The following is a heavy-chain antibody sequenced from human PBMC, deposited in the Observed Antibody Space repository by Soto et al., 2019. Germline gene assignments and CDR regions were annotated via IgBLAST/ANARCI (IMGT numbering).Heavy chain of an antibody. CDR2: IYASGST. D-gene: IGHD3-10*01. J-gene: IGHJ4*02. CDR3: ARGSGPADY. Sequence: QVQLQESGPGLVKASETLSLTCTVSGGSLSNYYWSWIRQPAGKGLEWIGRIYASGSTDYNPSLKRRVTMSIDTSDNQFSLQLSSVTAADTAMYYCARGSGPADYWGQGTLVTVSS. V-gene: IGHV4-4*07. CDR1: GGSLSNYY.